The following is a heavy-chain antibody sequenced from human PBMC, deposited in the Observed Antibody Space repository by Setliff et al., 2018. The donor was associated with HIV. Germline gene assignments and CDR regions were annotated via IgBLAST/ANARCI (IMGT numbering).Heavy chain of an antibody. CDR1: GGSFIGSSFQ. V-gene: IGHV4-39*07. D-gene: IGHD3-10*01. J-gene: IGHJ4*02. CDR3: VSQYGSGSYLNY. Sequence: PSETLSLTCTVSGGSFIGSSFQSTWIRQSPGKGLEWIADIAYSGSTHYNPSLKSRVTISGQTSNNQFSLDLSSVTAADTAVYFCVSQYGSGSYLNYWSQGTLVTVSS. CDR2: IAYSGST.